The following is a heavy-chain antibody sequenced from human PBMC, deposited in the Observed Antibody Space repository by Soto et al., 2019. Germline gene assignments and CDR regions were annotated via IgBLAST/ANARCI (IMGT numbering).Heavy chain of an antibody. Sequence: QVQLQESGPGLVKPSETLSLTCTVSGDSLSSYYWSWIRQPPGKGLEWIGYIYYSGSTNYNPSLESRVTIFLDTSKNQVSLKVSSLTAADTAVYFCARGRLEGRGQYSFYYYGLYVWGQGTTVTFSS. V-gene: IGHV4-59*01. CDR1: GDSLSSYY. D-gene: IGHD1-1*01. CDR3: ARGRLEGRGQYSFYYYGLYV. CDR2: IYYSGST. J-gene: IGHJ6*02.